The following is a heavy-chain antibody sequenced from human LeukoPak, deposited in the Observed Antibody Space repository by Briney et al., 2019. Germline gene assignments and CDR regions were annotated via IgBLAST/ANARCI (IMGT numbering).Heavy chain of an antibody. J-gene: IGHJ4*02. V-gene: IGHV3-7*03. CDR3: ARRAGAYSHPYDY. CDR1: GFSFSSYW. CDR2: IKEDGSER. D-gene: IGHD4/OR15-4a*01. Sequence: GGSLRLSCAASGFSFSSYWMAWVRQAPGKGLEWVANIKEDGSERYYVDSVKGRFTISRDNAKNSLELQMNSLRAEDTAVYYCARRAGAYSHPYDYWGQGTLVTVSS.